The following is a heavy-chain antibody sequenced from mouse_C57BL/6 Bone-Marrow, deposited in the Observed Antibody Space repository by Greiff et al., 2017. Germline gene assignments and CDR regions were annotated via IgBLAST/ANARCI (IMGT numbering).Heavy chain of an antibody. J-gene: IGHJ3*01. CDR1: GFTFSDYG. CDR3: ARKVDYYGSSPPY. CDR2: ISSGSSTI. V-gene: IGHV5-17*01. D-gene: IGHD1-1*01. Sequence: EVQLVESGGGLVKPGGSLKLSCAASGFTFSDYGMHWVRQAPEKGLEWVAYISSGSSTIYYADTVKGRFTISRDNAKNTLFLQMTSLRSEDTAMYYCARKVDYYGSSPPYWGQGTLVTVSA.